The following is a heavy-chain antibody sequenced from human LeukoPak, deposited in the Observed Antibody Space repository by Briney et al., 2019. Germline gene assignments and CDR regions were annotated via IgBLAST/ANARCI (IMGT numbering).Heavy chain of an antibody. CDR1: GFTFSTYA. Sequence: GGFLRLSCAASGFTFSTYAVTWVRQAPGKGLEWVSGINSNGDEIYYADSVRGRFTISRDNSNNALYLQMDSLRAEDTAVYYCANWIGSSSRDYWGQGTLVTVSS. CDR3: ANWIGSSSRDY. CDR2: INSNGDEI. V-gene: IGHV3-23*01. J-gene: IGHJ4*02. D-gene: IGHD6-6*01.